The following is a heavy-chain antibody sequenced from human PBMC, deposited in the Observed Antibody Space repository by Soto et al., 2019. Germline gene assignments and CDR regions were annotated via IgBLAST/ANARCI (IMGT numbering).Heavy chain of an antibody. J-gene: IGHJ4*02. CDR1: GGSITSSSYY. Sequence: PSETLSLTCTVSGGSITSSSYYWGWIRQPPGKGLEWIGSIYYSGSTYYNPSLKSRVTISLDTSKRQLSLKLTSVTAADTAVYYCARDLYDNSGYDYWGQGTLVTVSS. V-gene: IGHV4-39*07. D-gene: IGHD3-22*01. CDR3: ARDLYDNSGYDY. CDR2: IYYSGST.